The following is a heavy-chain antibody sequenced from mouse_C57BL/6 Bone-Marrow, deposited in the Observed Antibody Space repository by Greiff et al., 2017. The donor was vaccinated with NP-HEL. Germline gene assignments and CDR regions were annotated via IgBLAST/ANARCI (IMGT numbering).Heavy chain of an antibody. CDR3: TTYYYDY. Sequence: VQLQQSGAELVRPGASVKLSCTASGFNIKDDYMHWVKQRPEQGLEWIGWIDPENGDTEYASKCQGKATITADTSSNTADLQLSSLTSEDTAVYYCTTYYYDYWGQGTTLTVSS. CDR1: GFNIKDDY. J-gene: IGHJ2*01. V-gene: IGHV14-4*01. CDR2: IDPENGDT. D-gene: IGHD1-1*01.